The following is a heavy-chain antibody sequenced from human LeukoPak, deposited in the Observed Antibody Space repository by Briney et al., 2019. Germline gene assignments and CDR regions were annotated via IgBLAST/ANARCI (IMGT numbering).Heavy chain of an antibody. D-gene: IGHD3-10*01. CDR3: ARDLAYYYGSGSPPLDY. CDR2: INPNSGGT. J-gene: IGHJ4*02. Sequence: GASVKVSCKASGYTFTDYYMHWVRQAPGQGLEWMGWINPNSGGTDYAQKFQGRVTMTRDTSISTAYMELSRLRSDDTAVYYCARDLAYYYGSGSPPLDYWGQGTLVTVSS. CDR1: GYTFTDYY. V-gene: IGHV1-2*02.